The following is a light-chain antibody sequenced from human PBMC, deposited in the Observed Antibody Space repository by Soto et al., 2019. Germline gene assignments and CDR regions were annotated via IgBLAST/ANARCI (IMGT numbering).Light chain of an antibody. CDR3: QQYNNWPMWT. CDR2: GAS. J-gene: IGKJ1*01. Sequence: IVLTQSPGTLSLSPGERATLSCRASQSISRSLAWYQQSPGQAPRLLXYGASTRATGIPARFSGSGSGTEFTLTINSLQSEDFAVYYCQQYNNWPMWTFGQGTKVDIK. CDR1: QSISRS. V-gene: IGKV3-15*01.